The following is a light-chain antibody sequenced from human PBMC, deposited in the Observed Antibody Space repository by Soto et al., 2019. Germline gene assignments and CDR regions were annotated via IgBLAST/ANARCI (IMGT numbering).Light chain of an antibody. V-gene: IGLV2-14*01. CDR1: SSDVGGYNY. CDR3: SSYTSSSTLRV. CDR2: GVS. Sequence: QSALTQPASVSGSPGQSITISCTGTSSDVGGYNYVSWYQQHPGKAPKLMIYGVSNRPSGVSNRFSGSKSGSTASLTISGLQAEDEAYYYCSSYTSSSTLRVFGGGTKLTVL. J-gene: IGLJ3*02.